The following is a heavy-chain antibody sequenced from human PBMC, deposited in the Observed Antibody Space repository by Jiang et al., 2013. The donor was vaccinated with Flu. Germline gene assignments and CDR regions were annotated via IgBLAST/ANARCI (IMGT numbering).Heavy chain of an antibody. J-gene: IGHJ4*02. CDR2: IFGGESET. CDR3: ARHGVDYTDYADY. CDR1: GYIFTNYW. D-gene: IGHD3-3*01. Sequence: VQLVESGAEVKEPGESLKISCEGSGYIFTNYWIGWVRQMPGKGLEWIGVIFGGESETKYSPSFQGQVTISADNSINTAYLEWNYLQASDSGIYYCARHGVDYTDYADYWGRGNPGHRLL. V-gene: IGHV5-51*06.